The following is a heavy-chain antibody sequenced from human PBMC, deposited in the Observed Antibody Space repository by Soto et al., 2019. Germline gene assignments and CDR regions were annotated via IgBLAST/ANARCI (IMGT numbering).Heavy chain of an antibody. Sequence: EVQLVESGGGLVQPGGSLRLSCAASGFTFSSYAMHWVRQAPGKGLEYVSAISSNGGSTYYANSVKGRFTISRDNSKNTLYLQMGSLRAEDMAVYYCARVDRITMVRGVIPYQFLEYWCQGTLVTVS. CDR1: GFTFSSYA. V-gene: IGHV3-64*01. CDR2: ISSNGGST. J-gene: IGHJ4*02. CDR3: ARVDRITMVRGVIPYQFLEY. D-gene: IGHD3-10*01.